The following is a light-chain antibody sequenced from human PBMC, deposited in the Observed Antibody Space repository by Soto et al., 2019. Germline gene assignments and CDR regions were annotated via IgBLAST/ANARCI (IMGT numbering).Light chain of an antibody. CDR2: GNN. Sequence: QSVLTQPPSVSGAPGQRVTISCTGSSSNIGADSDVSWYQQVPGAAPKVLMYGNNNRPSGVPDRFSGSKSGTSASLAITGLQAEDEADYYCQSYDSNLSAWVFGGGTKLTVL. CDR1: SSNIGADSD. V-gene: IGLV1-40*01. J-gene: IGLJ3*02. CDR3: QSYDSNLSAWV.